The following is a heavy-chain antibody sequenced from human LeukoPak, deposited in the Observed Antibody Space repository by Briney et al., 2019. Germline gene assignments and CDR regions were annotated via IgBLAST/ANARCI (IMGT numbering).Heavy chain of an antibody. CDR1: GLTFSTYT. CDR2: ISSGSSYI. J-gene: IGHJ4*02. CDR3: ASHYDIDY. D-gene: IGHD3-9*01. V-gene: IGHV3-21*06. Sequence: GGSLRLSCAASGLTFSTYTMDWVRQAPGKGLEWVSSISSGSSYIYYADSMKGRFTVSRDNAKNSLYLQMNSLKAEDTAVYFCASHYDIDYWGQGTLVTVSS.